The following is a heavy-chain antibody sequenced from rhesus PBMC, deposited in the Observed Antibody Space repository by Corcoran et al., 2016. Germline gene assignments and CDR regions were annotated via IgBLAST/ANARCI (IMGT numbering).Heavy chain of an antibody. CDR3: ARLTTLYYFDY. D-gene: IGHD4-11*01. J-gene: IGHJ4*01. Sequence: QVQLQESGPGLVKPSETLSLTCAVSGASISSYWWSWIRQPPGKGLEWIGEMNGNSGSTYYNPTRKSLVTISKDASKNQFSLKLSSVTAADTAVYYCARLTTLYYFDYWGQGVLVTVSS. CDR1: GASISSYW. CDR2: MNGNSGST. V-gene: IGHV4-80*01.